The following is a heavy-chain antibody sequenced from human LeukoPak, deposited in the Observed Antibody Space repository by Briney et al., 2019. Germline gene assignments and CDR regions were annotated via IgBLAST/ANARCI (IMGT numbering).Heavy chain of an antibody. J-gene: IGHJ6*02. CDR1: GYTFTNYG. V-gene: IGHV1-18*01. Sequence: GASVKVSCKASGYTFTNYGISWVRQAPGQGLEWMAWINVYNGNTNYAQKLQGRVTITADKSTSTAYMELSSLRSEDTAVYYCARDLLEVVVAATLDYYYYGMDVWGQGTTVTVSS. CDR2: INVYNGNT. CDR3: ARDLLEVVVAATLDYYYYGMDV. D-gene: IGHD2-15*01.